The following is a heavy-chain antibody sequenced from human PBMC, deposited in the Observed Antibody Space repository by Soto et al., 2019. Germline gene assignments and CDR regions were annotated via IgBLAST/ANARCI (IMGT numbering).Heavy chain of an antibody. CDR1: GYTFTSYD. V-gene: IGHV1-8*01. CDR2: MNPNSGNT. CDR3: ARGRLYANYYYYYMDV. D-gene: IGHD2-8*01. J-gene: IGHJ6*03. Sequence: GASVKVSCKASGYTFTSYDINWVRQATGQGLEWMGWMNPNSGNTGYAQKFQGRGTMTRNTSISTAYMELSSRRSEDTAVFYCARGRLYANYYYYYMDVWGKGTTVTVSS.